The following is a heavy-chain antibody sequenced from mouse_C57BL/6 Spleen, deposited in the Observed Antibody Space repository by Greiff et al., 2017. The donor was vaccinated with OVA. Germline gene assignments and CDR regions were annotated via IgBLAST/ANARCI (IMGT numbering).Heavy chain of an antibody. J-gene: IGHJ4*01. CDR2: INPNNGGT. D-gene: IGHD2-3*01. CDR1: GYTFTDYY. Sequence: EVQLQQSGPELVKPGASVKISCKASGYTFTDYYMNWVKQSHGKSLEWIGDINPNNGGTSYNQKFKGKATLTEDKSSSTAYMELRSLTSEDSAVYYCARDGYSYAMDYWGQGTSVTVSS. CDR3: ARDGYSYAMDY. V-gene: IGHV1-26*01.